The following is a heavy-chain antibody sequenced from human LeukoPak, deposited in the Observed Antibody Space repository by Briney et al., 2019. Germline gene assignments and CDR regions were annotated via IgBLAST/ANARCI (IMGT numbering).Heavy chain of an antibody. V-gene: IGHV3-74*01. J-gene: IGHJ6*03. Sequence: GGSLRLSCAASGFTFSSYWMHWVRQAPGKGLVWVSRINSDGSSTSYADSVKGRFTISRDNAKNTLYLQMNSLRAEDTAVYYCARSPAVAGNYYYYYMDVWGKGTTVTVSS. CDR2: INSDGSST. CDR3: ARSPAVAGNYYYYYMDV. CDR1: GFTFSSYW. D-gene: IGHD6-19*01.